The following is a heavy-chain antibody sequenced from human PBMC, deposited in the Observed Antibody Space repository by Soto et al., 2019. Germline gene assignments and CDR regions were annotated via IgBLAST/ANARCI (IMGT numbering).Heavy chain of an antibody. V-gene: IGHV3-73*01. D-gene: IGHD3-10*01. CDR2: IGSKANNYAT. CDR1: GFTFSGSA. Sequence: PGGSLRLSCAASGFTFSGSAMHWVRQASGKGLEWVGRIGSKANNYATAYAASVKGRFTISRDDSKNTAYLQMNSLKTEDTAINYYAKPPDYNWNDDWGQGTLVTVSS. J-gene: IGHJ5*02. CDR3: AKPPDYNWNDD.